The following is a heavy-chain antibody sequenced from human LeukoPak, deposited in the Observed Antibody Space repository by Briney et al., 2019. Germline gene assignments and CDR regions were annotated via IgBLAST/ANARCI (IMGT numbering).Heavy chain of an antibody. CDR1: GYTFTSYY. V-gene: IGHV1-46*01. D-gene: IGHD3-10*01. Sequence: ASVKVSCKASGYTFTSYYMRWVRQAPGQGLEWMGIINPSGGSTSYAQKFQGRVTTTRDTSTSTVYMELSSLRSEDTVVYYCARAGWAGEETRGNWFDPWGQGTLVTVSS. CDR2: INPSGGST. J-gene: IGHJ5*02. CDR3: ARAGWAGEETRGNWFDP.